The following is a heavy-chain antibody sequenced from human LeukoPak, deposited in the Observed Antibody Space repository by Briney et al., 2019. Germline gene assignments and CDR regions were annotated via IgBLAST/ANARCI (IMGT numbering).Heavy chain of an antibody. J-gene: IGHJ3*02. CDR3: ATDQDVVVRGVFLAFDI. D-gene: IGHD3-10*01. Sequence: ASVKVSCKVSGYTLTELSMHWVRQAPGKGLEWMGGFDPEDGETIYAQKFQGRVTMTEDTSTDTAYMELSSLRSEDTAVYYCATDQDVVVRGVFLAFDIWGQGTMVTVSS. V-gene: IGHV1-24*01. CDR1: GYTLTELS. CDR2: FDPEDGET.